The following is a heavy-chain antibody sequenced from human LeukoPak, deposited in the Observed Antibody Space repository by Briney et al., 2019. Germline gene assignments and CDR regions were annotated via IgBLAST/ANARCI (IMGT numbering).Heavy chain of an antibody. CDR1: GFSFSSYA. Sequence: PGGSLRLSCAASGFSFSSYAMSWVRQAPGKGLEWVSAISGSGGSTYYADSVKGRFTISRDNSKNTLYLQMNSLRAEDTAVYYCAKDPQTNTAMVRGYFDYWGQGTLVTVSS. D-gene: IGHD5-18*01. CDR3: AKDPQTNTAMVRGYFDY. CDR2: ISGSGGST. J-gene: IGHJ4*02. V-gene: IGHV3-23*01.